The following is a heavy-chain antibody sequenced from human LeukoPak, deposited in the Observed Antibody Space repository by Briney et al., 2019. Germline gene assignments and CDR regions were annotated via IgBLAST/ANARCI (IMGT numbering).Heavy chain of an antibody. J-gene: IGHJ4*02. V-gene: IGHV3-11*04. CDR1: VFTFTDYY. Sequence: PGGSLRPSCAASVFTFTDYYMSWIRPAPGKGLEWVSYIISSGSTIYYAASVKGRFTISKDNATNSLYLQMNSLRAQDTALYYFATRKLAPYFWRQKTLVSVSS. CDR2: IISSGSTI. CDR3: ATRKLAPYF.